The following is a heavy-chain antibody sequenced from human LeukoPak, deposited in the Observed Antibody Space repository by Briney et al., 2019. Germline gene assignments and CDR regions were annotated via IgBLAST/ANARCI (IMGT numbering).Heavy chain of an antibody. V-gene: IGHV1-2*02. CDR2: INPNSGGT. Sequence: ASVKVSCKASGYTFTGYYMHWVRQATGQGLEWMGWINPNSGGTNYAQKFQGRVTMTGDTSISTAYMELSRLRSDDTAVYYCARDPVAGTTNFDYWGQGTLVTVSS. D-gene: IGHD1-1*01. CDR1: GYTFTGYY. CDR3: ARDPVAGTTNFDY. J-gene: IGHJ4*02.